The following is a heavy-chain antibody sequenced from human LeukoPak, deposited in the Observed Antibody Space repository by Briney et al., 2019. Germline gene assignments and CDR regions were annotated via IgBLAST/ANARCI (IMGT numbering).Heavy chain of an antibody. CDR1: GYRFTTSW. Sequence: GESLKISCHGSGYRFTTSWICLVRQPPGKGLDWMGIIYHGDSHTRYRPSVQGQVTISHDKYITPAYLEWSSLRASDTVMYYCAPHGYSGYGIDSWRQGNLVTVST. CDR3: APHGYSGYGIDS. V-gene: IGHV5-51*01. J-gene: IGHJ4*02. D-gene: IGHD5-12*01. CDR2: IYHGDSHT.